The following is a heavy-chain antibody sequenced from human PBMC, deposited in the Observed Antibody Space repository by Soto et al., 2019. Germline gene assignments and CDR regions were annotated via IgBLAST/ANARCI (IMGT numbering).Heavy chain of an antibody. Sequence: PGESLKISCDGSGYRFTNKWIGWVRQMPGKGLEWMALIFPGDSNTNYSPSFQGHVTISVDKSIRTAYLQWSSLKASDTAMYFCATHGVRSRAGAPTGFDPWGQGTLVTVSS. D-gene: IGHD1-26*01. J-gene: IGHJ5*02. V-gene: IGHV5-51*01. CDR1: GYRFTNKW. CDR2: IFPGDSNT. CDR3: ATHGVRSRAGAPTGFDP.